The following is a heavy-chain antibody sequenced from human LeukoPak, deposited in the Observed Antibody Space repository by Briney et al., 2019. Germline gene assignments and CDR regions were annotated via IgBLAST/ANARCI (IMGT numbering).Heavy chain of an antibody. CDR1: GFTFSSYG. D-gene: IGHD2-2*03. V-gene: IGHV3-30*18. Sequence: GGSLRLSCAASGFTFSSYGMHWVRQAPGKGLEWVAVISYDGSNKYYADSVKGRSTISRDNSKNTLYLQMNSLRAEDTAVYYCAKDGYCSSTSCYVEAYYYYGMDVWGQGTTVTVSS. J-gene: IGHJ6*02. CDR3: AKDGYCSSTSCYVEAYYYYGMDV. CDR2: ISYDGSNK.